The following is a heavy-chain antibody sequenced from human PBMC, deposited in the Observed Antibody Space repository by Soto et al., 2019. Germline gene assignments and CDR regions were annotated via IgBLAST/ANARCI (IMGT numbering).Heavy chain of an antibody. D-gene: IGHD3-16*02. V-gene: IGHV3-11*01. CDR1: GFTYSVYY. CDR2: ISGVGGTI. Sequence: QVLLVESGGGLVKPGGSLRLSCAASGFTYSVYYMSWIRQAPGKGLEWVSHISGVGGTIHYSDSAKGRFTISRDNAKNSLYLQMDNLRAEDTAVYYCARDYHGFAYYWGQVALLTVSS. J-gene: IGHJ4*02. CDR3: ARDYHGFAYY.